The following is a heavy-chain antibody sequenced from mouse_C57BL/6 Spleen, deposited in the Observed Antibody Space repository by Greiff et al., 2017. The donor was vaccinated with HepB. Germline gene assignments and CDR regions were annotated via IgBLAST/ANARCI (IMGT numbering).Heavy chain of an antibody. V-gene: IGHV1-15*01. CDR3: NPVYYDYEAWFAY. J-gene: IGHJ3*01. D-gene: IGHD2-4*01. CDR2: IDPETGGT. CDR1: GYTFTDYE. Sequence: QVQLQQSGAELVRPGASVTLSCKASGYTFTDYEMHWVKQTPVHGLEWIGAIDPETGGTAYNQKFKGKAILTADKSSSTAYMELRSLTSEDSAVYYCNPVYYDYEAWFAYWGQGTLVTVSA.